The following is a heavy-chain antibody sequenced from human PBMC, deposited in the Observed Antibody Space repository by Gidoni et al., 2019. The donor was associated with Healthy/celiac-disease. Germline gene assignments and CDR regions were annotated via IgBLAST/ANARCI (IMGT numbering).Heavy chain of an antibody. D-gene: IGHD5-12*01. V-gene: IGHV5-51*01. CDR3: ARVDIVATIHRDPDSRPYYFDY. CDR1: GYSSTSYW. CDR2: ISPGDSDT. Sequence: EVQLVQSGAEVKKPGESLKISCLGSGYSSTSYWIGWVRQMPGKGLEWLGIISPGDSDTRYSPSFQGQVTISADKSISTAYLQWSSLKASDTAMYYCARVDIVATIHRDPDSRPYYFDYWGQGTLVTVSS. J-gene: IGHJ4*02.